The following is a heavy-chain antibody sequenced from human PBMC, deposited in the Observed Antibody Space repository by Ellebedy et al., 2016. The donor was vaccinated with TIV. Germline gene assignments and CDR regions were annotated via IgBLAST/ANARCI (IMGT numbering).Heavy chain of an antibody. V-gene: IGHV3-7*01. CDR2: INLHGSEK. J-gene: IGHJ2*01. D-gene: IGHD1-1*01. CDR1: GFTFSSYA. Sequence: PGGSLRLSCAASGFTFSSYAMSWVRQAPGKGLEWVANINLHGSEKYYVDSVKGRFTISRDNAKKSLYLRLNSLRVEATAVYFCARGQTAYWYFDLWGRGTLVTVSS. CDR3: ARGQTAYWYFDL.